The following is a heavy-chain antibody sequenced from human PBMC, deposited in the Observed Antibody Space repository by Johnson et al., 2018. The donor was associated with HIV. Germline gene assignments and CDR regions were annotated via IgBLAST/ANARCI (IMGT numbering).Heavy chain of an antibody. CDR2: VSYDGSKK. Sequence: VQLVESGGGVVQPGRSLRLSCVASGFTFISYGMHWVRQAPGKGLEWVAIVSYDGSKKYYPDSVKGRFTISRDNSKNTLYLQMDSLRAEDTAVYYCAKIRTSGTGDAFDIWGQGTMVTVSS. V-gene: IGHV3-30*18. CDR3: AKIRTSGTGDAFDI. J-gene: IGHJ3*02. D-gene: IGHD1-14*01. CDR1: GFTFISYG.